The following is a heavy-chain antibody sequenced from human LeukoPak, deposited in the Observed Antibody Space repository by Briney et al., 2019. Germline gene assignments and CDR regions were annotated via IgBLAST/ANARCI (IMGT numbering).Heavy chain of an antibody. CDR1: GFTVSSNY. Sequence: GGSLRLSCAASGFTVSSNYMSWIRQAPGKGLEWVSYISSSGSTIYYADSVKGRFTISRDNAKNSLYLQMNSLRAEDTAVYYCARSITPYYDYGDYDFFDYWGQGTLVTVSS. CDR3: ARSITPYYDYGDYDFFDY. CDR2: ISSSGSTI. D-gene: IGHD4-17*01. J-gene: IGHJ4*02. V-gene: IGHV3-11*01.